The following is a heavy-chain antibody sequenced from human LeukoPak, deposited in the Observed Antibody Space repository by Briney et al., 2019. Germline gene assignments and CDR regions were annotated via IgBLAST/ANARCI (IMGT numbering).Heavy chain of an antibody. J-gene: IGHJ3*02. Sequence: GGSLRLSCAASGFTFSSYWMHWVRQAPGKGLVWVSRINSDGSSTSYADSVKGRFTISRDNAKNSLYLQMNSLRAEDMALYYCAKDTRSLPQDAFDIWGQGTMVTVSS. CDR1: GFTFSSYW. CDR3: AKDTRSLPQDAFDI. V-gene: IGHV3-74*01. CDR2: INSDGSST.